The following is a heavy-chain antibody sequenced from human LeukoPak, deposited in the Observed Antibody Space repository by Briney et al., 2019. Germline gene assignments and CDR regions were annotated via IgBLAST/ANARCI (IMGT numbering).Heavy chain of an antibody. CDR3: TTDRMIYATNWAVSWFDP. J-gene: IGHJ5*02. V-gene: IGHV3-15*01. D-gene: IGHD2-8*01. CDR2: VKTKGDGGAA. CDR1: GFTFTSYW. Sequence: PGGSLRLSCVASGFTFTSYWMSWVRQAPGKGLEWVGRVKTKGDGGAADYAAPVKGRFTISRDDSTKTLYLQMNSLKTEDTAVYYCTTDRMIYATNWAVSWFDPWGQGTLVTVSS.